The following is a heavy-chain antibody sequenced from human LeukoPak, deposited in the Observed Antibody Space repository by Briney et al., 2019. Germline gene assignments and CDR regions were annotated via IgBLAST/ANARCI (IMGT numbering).Heavy chain of an antibody. CDR3: ARDPSSSWSYYYYYMDV. Sequence: SETLSLTCTVSGYSISSGYYWGWIRQSPGKGLEWIGNIHHSGNIYYNVSLKSRVTISVHTSNNQFSLNLNSVTAADTAVYYCARDPSSSWSYYYYYMDVWGKGTTVTVSS. CDR1: GYSISSGYY. D-gene: IGHD6-13*01. J-gene: IGHJ6*03. V-gene: IGHV4-38-2*02. CDR2: IHHSGNI.